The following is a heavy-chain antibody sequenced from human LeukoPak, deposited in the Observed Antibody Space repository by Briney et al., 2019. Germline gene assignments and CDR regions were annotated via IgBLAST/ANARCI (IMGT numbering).Heavy chain of an antibody. Sequence: ASVKVSCKASGYTFTGYYMHWVRQAPGQGLEWMGWINPNSGGTTYAQKFQGRVTMTRDTSISTAYMELSRLRSDDTAVYYCARDQVARDIVVVLGATGTIDYWGQGTLVTLSS. D-gene: IGHD2-15*01. CDR1: GYTFTGYY. V-gene: IGHV1-2*02. CDR2: INPNSGGT. J-gene: IGHJ4*02. CDR3: ARDQVARDIVVVLGATGTIDY.